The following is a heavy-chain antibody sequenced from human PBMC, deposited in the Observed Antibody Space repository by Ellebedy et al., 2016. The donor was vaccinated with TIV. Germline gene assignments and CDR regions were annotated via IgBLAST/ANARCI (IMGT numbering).Heavy chain of an antibody. Sequence: GGSLRLSCAAFGFTFTPYAMNWVRQAPGKGLEWISYISGSSLTISSADSVKGRFTISRDNAKNSLYLQMSSLTAEDTAVYYCARDMAWGNERVNDALDIWGQGTMVTVSA. V-gene: IGHV3-48*04. D-gene: IGHD7-27*01. J-gene: IGHJ3*02. CDR1: GFTFTPYA. CDR2: ISGSSLTI. CDR3: ARDMAWGNERVNDALDI.